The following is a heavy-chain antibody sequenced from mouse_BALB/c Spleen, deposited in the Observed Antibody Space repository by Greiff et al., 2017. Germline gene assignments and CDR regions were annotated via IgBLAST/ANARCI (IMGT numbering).Heavy chain of an antibody. CDR1: GFTFSSFG. J-gene: IGHJ2*01. V-gene: IGHV5-17*02. D-gene: IGHD2-1*01. Sequence: EVNLVESGGGLVQPGGSRKLSCAASGFTFSSFGMHWVRQAPEKGLEWVAYISSGSSTIYYADTVKGRFTISRDNPKNTLFLQMTSLRSEDTAMYYCARSAYGNYGGFFDYWGQGTTLTVSS. CDR2: ISSGSSTI. CDR3: ARSAYGNYGGFFDY.